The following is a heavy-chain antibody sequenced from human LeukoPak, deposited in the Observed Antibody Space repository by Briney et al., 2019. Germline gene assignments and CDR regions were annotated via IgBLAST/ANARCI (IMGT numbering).Heavy chain of an antibody. D-gene: IGHD2-2*01. CDR1: GGSFSGYY. V-gene: IGHV4-34*01. J-gene: IGHJ4*02. CDR3: ARYVVVPAAILTSPYYFDY. Sequence: SETLSLTCAVYGGSFSGYYWSWIRQPPGKGLEWIGEINHSGSTNYNPSLKSRVTISVDTSKNQFSLKLCSVTAADTAVYYCARYVVVPAAILTSPYYFDYWAREPWSPSPQ. CDR2: INHSGST.